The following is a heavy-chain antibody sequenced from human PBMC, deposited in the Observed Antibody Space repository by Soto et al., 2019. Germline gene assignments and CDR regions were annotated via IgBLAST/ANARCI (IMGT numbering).Heavy chain of an antibody. CDR1: GLSFCDYY. CDR2: ISSSSSYT. D-gene: IGHD3-22*01. CDR3: AIWYYYDSSGPGSILYAFDN. J-gene: IGHJ3*02. V-gene: IGHV3-11*06. Sequence: GGSLTLSCAVAGLSFCDYYLSWLSQALGKGLEWVSYISSSSSYTNYADSVKGRFTISRDNAKNSLYLQMNSLRAEDTAVYYCAIWYYYDSSGPGSILYAFDNWGRGTMVTVSS.